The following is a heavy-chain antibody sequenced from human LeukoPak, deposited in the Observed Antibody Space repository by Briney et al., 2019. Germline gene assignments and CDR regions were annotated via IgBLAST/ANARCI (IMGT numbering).Heavy chain of an antibody. V-gene: IGHV5-51*01. J-gene: IGHJ4*02. Sequence: GESLKISCKGSGYGFTSYWIGWVRPMPGKGLEWMGIIYPGDSDTRYSPSFQGQVTISADKSISTAYLQWSSLKASDTAMYYCARLPDIVLMVYADYWGQGTLVTVSS. CDR1: GYGFTSYW. D-gene: IGHD2-8*01. CDR2: IYPGDSDT. CDR3: ARLPDIVLMVYADY.